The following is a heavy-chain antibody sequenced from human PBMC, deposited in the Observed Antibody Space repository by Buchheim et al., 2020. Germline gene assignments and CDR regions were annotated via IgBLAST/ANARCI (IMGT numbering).Heavy chain of an antibody. CDR2: IKQAGSGK. Sequence: EVQLVESGGVLVQPGGSLRLSCAASGFMFSTYWMSWVRQAPGKGLEWVANIKQAGSGKNYVDSVEGRFTISRDDAKNSLDLQMNSLRVEDTGVYFCVRASSTVRAYYYGMDVWGQGTT. D-gene: IGHD4-11*01. V-gene: IGHV3-7*04. CDR1: GFMFSTYW. CDR3: VRASSTVRAYYYGMDV. J-gene: IGHJ6*02.